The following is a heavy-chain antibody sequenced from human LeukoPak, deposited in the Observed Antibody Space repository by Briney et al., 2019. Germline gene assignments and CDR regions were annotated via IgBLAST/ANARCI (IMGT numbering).Heavy chain of an antibody. CDR2: ISSSSSYT. CDR1: GFTFSSYS. J-gene: IGHJ4*02. Sequence: GGSLRLPCAASGFTFSSYSLNWVRQAPGKGLEWVSSISSSSSYTYYADSVKGRFTISRDNAKNSLYLQMNSLRAEDTAVYYCARDRIYDYIWGSYRPDYFDYWGQGTLVTVSS. CDR3: ARDRIYDYIWGSYRPDYFDY. D-gene: IGHD3-16*02. V-gene: IGHV3-21*01.